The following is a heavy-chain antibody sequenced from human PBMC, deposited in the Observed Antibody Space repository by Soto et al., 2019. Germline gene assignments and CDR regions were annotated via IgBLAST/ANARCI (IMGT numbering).Heavy chain of an antibody. CDR3: ARRAVAGTSWFDP. CDR2: IYHSGRT. D-gene: IGHD6-19*01. CDR1: VGSITTTNW. Sequence: SETLSLTGAVSVGSITTTNWLNWVRQPPGKGLEWIGEIYHSGRTNFNPSLKSRVTISIDQSKNQVSLKLSSVTAADTAVYYCARRAVAGTSWFDPWGQGTQVTVSS. V-gene: IGHV4-4*02. J-gene: IGHJ5*02.